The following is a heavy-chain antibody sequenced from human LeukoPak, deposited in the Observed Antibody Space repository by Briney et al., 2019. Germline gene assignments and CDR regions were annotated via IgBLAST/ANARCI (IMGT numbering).Heavy chain of an antibody. D-gene: IGHD2-2*01. V-gene: IGHV1-18*01. Sequence: ASLKVSCKTSGYTFSSFGVTWVRQAPGQGLEWVGWISAYDGNTNYAPKFQGRVAMTTDTSTSTAYMELRSLRSDDTAIYYCARTCPMMFCSSSFFDPWGQGTLVTVSS. CDR2: ISAYDGNT. J-gene: IGHJ5*02. CDR1: GYTFSSFG. CDR3: ARTCPMMFCSSSFFDP.